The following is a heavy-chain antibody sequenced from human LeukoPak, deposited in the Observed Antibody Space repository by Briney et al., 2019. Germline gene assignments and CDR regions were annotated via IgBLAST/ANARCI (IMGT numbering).Heavy chain of an antibody. CDR3: AKDIGWLHIIH. J-gene: IGHJ4*02. Sequence: GGSLRLSCAASGFTLDDYAMHWVRQAPGKSLEWVSLISGDGGSTYYADSVKGRFTSSRDNSKNSLYLQMNGLRTEDTALYYCAKDIGWLHIIHWGQGTLVTVSS. D-gene: IGHD5-24*01. V-gene: IGHV3-43*02. CDR2: ISGDGGST. CDR1: GFTLDDYA.